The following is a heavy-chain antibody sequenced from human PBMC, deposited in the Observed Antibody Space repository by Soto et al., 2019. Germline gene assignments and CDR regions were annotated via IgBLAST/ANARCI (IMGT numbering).Heavy chain of an antibody. CDR3: AREGTYYDFWSGYYRT. D-gene: IGHD3-3*01. Sequence: QVQLVESGGGVVQPGRSLRLSCAASGFTFSSYAMHWVRQAPGKGLEWVAVISYDGSNIYYADSVKGRFTISRDNSKNTLYRQMNSLRAEDTAVYYCAREGTYYDFWSGYYRTWGQGTLVTVSS. CDR2: ISYDGSNI. V-gene: IGHV3-30-3*01. CDR1: GFTFSSYA. J-gene: IGHJ5*02.